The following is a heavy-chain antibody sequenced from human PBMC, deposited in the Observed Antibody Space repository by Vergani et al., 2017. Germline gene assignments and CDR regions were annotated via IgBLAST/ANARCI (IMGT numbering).Heavy chain of an antibody. CDR2: IYPGDSDT. D-gene: IGHD3-22*01. CDR1: GYRFTSYW. J-gene: IGHJ3*02. CDR3: ARDYAYDSSGGDSFDS. V-gene: IGHV5-51*01. Sequence: EVQLVQSGAEVKKPGESLKISCKGSGYRFTSYWIGWVRQMPGKGLEWMGIIYPGDSDTRYRPSFQGQVTISADKSISTAYLQWSSLKASDTAMYYCARDYAYDSSGGDSFDSWVQGTMVTVSS.